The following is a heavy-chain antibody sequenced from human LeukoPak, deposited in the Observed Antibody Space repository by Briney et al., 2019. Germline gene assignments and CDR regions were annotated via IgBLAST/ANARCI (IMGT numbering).Heavy chain of an antibody. CDR3: ARPEEHGDYVHDAFDI. CDR2: IYPGDSDT. Sequence: GESLKISCKGSGYSFSSYWIDWVRQMPGKGLEWMGSIYPGDSDTRYSPSFQGQVTISADKSISTAYLQWSSLKASDTAMYYCARPEEHGDYVHDAFDIWGQGTMVTVSS. D-gene: IGHD4-17*01. CDR1: GYSFSSYW. J-gene: IGHJ3*02. V-gene: IGHV5-51*01.